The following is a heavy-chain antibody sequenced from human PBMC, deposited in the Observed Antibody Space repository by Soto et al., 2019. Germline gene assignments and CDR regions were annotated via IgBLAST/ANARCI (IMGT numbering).Heavy chain of an antibody. V-gene: IGHV3-30-3*01. Sequence: GGSLRLSCAASGFTFSSYAMHWVGQAPGKGLEWVAVISYDGSNKYYADSVKGRFTISRDNSKNTLYLQMSSLRAEDTAVYYCARGGSSWDLDYWGQGTLVTVSS. CDR1: GFTFSSYA. D-gene: IGHD6-13*01. CDR3: ARGGSSWDLDY. J-gene: IGHJ4*02. CDR2: ISYDGSNK.